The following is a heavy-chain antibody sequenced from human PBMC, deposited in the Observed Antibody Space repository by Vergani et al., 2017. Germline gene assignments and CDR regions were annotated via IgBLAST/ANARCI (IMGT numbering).Heavy chain of an antibody. D-gene: IGHD3-9*01. Sequence: EVQLVESGGGLVQPGGSLRLSCAASGFTFSSYWMSWVRQAPGKGLEWVANIKQEGSEKYYVDSVKGRLTIDRDNAKNSLYLQMNSLRAEDTAVYYCSRVERYFDWLLSSSFDYWGQGTLVTVSS. V-gene: IGHV3-7*01. CDR2: IKQEGSEK. CDR3: SRVERYFDWLLSSSFDY. J-gene: IGHJ4*02. CDR1: GFTFSSYW.